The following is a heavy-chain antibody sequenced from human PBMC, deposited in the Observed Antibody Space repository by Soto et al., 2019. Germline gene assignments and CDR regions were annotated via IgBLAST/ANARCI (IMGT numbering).Heavy chain of an antibody. CDR3: ARLAARPYYFDY. CDR2: ISYDGSNK. Sequence: QVQLVESGGGVVQPGRSLRLSCAASGFTFSSYAMHWVRQAPGKGLEWVAVISYDGSNKYYADSVKGRFTISRDNSKNTLYLQMNSLTAEDTAVYYCARLAARPYYFDYWGQGTLVTVSS. CDR1: GFTFSSYA. J-gene: IGHJ4*02. D-gene: IGHD6-6*01. V-gene: IGHV3-30-3*01.